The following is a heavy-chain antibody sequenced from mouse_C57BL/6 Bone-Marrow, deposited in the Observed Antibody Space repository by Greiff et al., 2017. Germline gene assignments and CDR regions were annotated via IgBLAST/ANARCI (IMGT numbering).Heavy chain of an antibody. J-gene: IGHJ2*01. Sequence: QVQLQQPGAELVKPGASVKMSCKASGYTFTSYWITWVKRRPGQGLAWIGDIYPGSGSTNYNEKFKSKATLTVDTSSSTAYMQLSSLTSEDSAVYYCAATVVATSDYWGQGTTLTVSS. CDR2: IYPGSGST. V-gene: IGHV1-55*01. CDR3: AATVVATSDY. D-gene: IGHD1-1*01. CDR1: GYTFTSYW.